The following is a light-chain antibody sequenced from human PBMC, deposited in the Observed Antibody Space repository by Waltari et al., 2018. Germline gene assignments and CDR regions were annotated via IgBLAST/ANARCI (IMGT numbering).Light chain of an antibody. CDR2: TKN. J-gene: IGLJ3*02. CDR1: NSNIGRNA. Sequence: QSVLTQPPSASGTPGQRVTISCSGNNSNIGRNAVNWYQQLPGTAPKLLIYTKNQRPSGVPDRFSGSKSGTSASLAISGLQSEDEADYYCAAWDDSLNGWVFGRGTKLTVL. V-gene: IGLV1-44*01. CDR3: AAWDDSLNGWV.